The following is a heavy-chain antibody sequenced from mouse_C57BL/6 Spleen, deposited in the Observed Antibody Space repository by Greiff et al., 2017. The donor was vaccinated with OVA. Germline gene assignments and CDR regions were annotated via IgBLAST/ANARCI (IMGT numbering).Heavy chain of an antibody. CDR3: ARGSNYEGFAY. J-gene: IGHJ3*01. V-gene: IGHV1-26*01. CDR2: INPNNGGT. D-gene: IGHD2-5*01. Sequence: VQLQQSGPELVKPGASVKISCKASGYTFTDYYMNWVKQSHGKSLEWIGDINPNNGGTSYNQKFKGKATLTVDKSSSTAYMELRSLTSEDSAVYYCARGSNYEGFAYWGQGTLVTVSA. CDR1: GYTFTDYY.